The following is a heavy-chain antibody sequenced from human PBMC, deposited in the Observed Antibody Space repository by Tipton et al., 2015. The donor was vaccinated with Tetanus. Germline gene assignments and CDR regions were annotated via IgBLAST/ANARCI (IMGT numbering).Heavy chain of an antibody. CDR1: GFNFSTCT. J-gene: IGHJ6*02. D-gene: IGHD6-13*01. CDR2: IRGSGGHI. Sequence: SLRLSCVGSGFNFSTCTMNWVRQAPGKGLEWVSSIRGSGGHIYYADSVKGRFTVSRDNAKNSVYLQMSSLRDDDTAIYYCARDRRSYIASAGYGMDVWGQGTPVTASS. CDR3: ARDRRSYIASAGYGMDV. V-gene: IGHV3-21*04.